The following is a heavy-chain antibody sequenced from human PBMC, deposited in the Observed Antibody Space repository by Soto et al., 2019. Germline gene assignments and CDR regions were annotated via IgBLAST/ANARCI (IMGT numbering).Heavy chain of an antibody. V-gene: IGHV3-30*03. CDR3: ARGGDVLDY. CDR1: GFAFGGYG. CDR2: TSYDGSNK. D-gene: IGHD3-16*01. J-gene: IGHJ4*01. Sequence: QVQLVESGGGVVRPGKSLTLSCTGSGFAFGGYGIHWVRQTPGKGLEWLAMTSYDGSNKYFADSVKGRFTVSRDMSRTMVFLQKDNRSLDDTALYYCARGGDVLDYWGRGTLVLVSS.